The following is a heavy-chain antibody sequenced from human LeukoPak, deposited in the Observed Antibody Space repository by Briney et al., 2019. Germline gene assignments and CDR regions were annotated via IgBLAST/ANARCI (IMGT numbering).Heavy chain of an antibody. CDR1: GYTFTSYY. CDR3: ARVVVGDYIDY. D-gene: IGHD4-17*01. Sequence: ASVTVSCTASGYTFTSYYMHWVRQAPGQGLEWMGIINPSGGSTSYAQKFQGRVTMTRDTSTSTVYMELSSLRSEDTAVYYCARVVVGDYIDYWGQGTLVTVSS. CDR2: INPSGGST. V-gene: IGHV1-46*01. J-gene: IGHJ4*02.